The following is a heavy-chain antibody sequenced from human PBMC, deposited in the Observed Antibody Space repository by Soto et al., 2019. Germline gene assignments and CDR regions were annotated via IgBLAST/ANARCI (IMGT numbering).Heavy chain of an antibody. D-gene: IGHD3-3*01. V-gene: IGHV4-34*01. CDR2: INHSGST. CDR3: ARGVPVLRFLEWINYGMDV. Sequence: QVQLQQWGAGLLKPSETLSLTCAVYGGSFSGYYWSWIRQPPGKGLEWIGEINHSGSTNYNPSLKSGVTISVDTSKNQFSLKLSSVTAADTAVYYCARGVPVLRFLEWINYGMDVWGQGTTVTVSS. CDR1: GGSFSGYY. J-gene: IGHJ6*02.